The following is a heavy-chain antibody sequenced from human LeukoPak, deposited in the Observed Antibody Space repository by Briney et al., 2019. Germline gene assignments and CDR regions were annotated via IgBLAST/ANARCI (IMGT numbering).Heavy chain of an antibody. CDR3: ARNSTYYDMLTCYYFFDY. V-gene: IGHV6-1*01. D-gene: IGHD3-9*01. CDR2: TYYRSKWYN. CDR1: GDSVSSNSAA. Sequence: SQTLSLTCAISGDSVSSNSAAWNWIRQSPSRGLEWLGRTYYRSKWYNDYAVSVKSRITVNPDTSKNQFSLQLNSVTPEDTAVYYCARNSTYYDMLTCYYFFDYWGQGTLVTVSS. J-gene: IGHJ4*02.